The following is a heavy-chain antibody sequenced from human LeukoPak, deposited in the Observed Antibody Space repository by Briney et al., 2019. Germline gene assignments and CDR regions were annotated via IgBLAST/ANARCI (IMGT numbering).Heavy chain of an antibody. Sequence: GGTLRLSCAASGFTFSSYGMSWVRQAPGKGLEWVSAISATGGTTYYADSVKGRFTISRENAKNSLYLQMNSLRAGDTAVYYCARDRGGGHMDVWGKGTTVTISS. CDR3: ARDRGGGHMDV. V-gene: IGHV3-23*01. D-gene: IGHD2-15*01. J-gene: IGHJ6*03. CDR2: ISATGGTT. CDR1: GFTFSSYG.